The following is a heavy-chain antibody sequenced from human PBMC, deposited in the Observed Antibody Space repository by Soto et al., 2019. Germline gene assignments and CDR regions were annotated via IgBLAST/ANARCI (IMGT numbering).Heavy chain of an antibody. V-gene: IGHV3-23*01. CDR2: ISGTSDAA. CDR1: GFPFSTSA. D-gene: IGHD1-26*01. J-gene: IGHJ6*02. Sequence: EVQLLESGGGLVQPGGSLRISCAASGFPFSTSAMNWVRQAPGKGLEWVSIISGTSDAAYYAESVKGRLTSSRDNSKNTLYLQLNSLRAEDTAVYYCGRYSGSYPCYNGMNVWGQGTTVTVSS. CDR3: GRYSGSYPCYNGMNV.